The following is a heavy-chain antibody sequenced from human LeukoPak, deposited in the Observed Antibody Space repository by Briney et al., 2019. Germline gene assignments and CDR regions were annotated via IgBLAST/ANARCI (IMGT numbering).Heavy chain of an antibody. D-gene: IGHD6-19*01. Sequence: GGSLRLSCAASGFTVSSNYMSWVRQAPGKGLEWVSVIYSGGSTYYADSVKSRFTISRDNSKNTLYLQMNSLRAEDTAVYYCARDLLEAVAGTVYYYYMDVWGKGTTVTVSS. J-gene: IGHJ6*03. CDR3: ARDLLEAVAGTVYYYYMDV. CDR1: GFTVSSNY. V-gene: IGHV3-53*01. CDR2: IYSGGST.